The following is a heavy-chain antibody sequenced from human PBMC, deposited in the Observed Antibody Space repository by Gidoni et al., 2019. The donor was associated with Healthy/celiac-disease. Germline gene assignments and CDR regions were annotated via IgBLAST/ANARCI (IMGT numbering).Heavy chain of an antibody. V-gene: IGHV3-23*01. D-gene: IGHD1-26*01. J-gene: IGHJ3*02. CDR2: IIGSGGST. CDR1: GFTFSSYA. CDR3: AKDSVGYPNLHDAFDI. Sequence: EVQLLESGGGLVQPGGSLRLSCAASGFTFSSYAMSWVRQAPGKGLEWVSAIIGSGGSTYYADSVKGRFTISRDNSKNTLYLQMNSLRAEDTAVYYCAKDSVGYPNLHDAFDIWGQGTMVTVSS.